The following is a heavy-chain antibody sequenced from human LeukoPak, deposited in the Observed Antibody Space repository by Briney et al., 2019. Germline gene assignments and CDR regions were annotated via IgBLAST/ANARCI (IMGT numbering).Heavy chain of an antibody. V-gene: IGHV3-7*01. Sequence: GGSLRLSCAASGFTFSERWMSWVRQAPGTGLEWVANIKEDGSEKFYVDSVKGRFTLSRDNAKNSLYLQMSGLRAEDTAVYYCARLDVEATLLFDYWGQGSLVIVSS. CDR3: ARLDVEATLLFDY. CDR2: IKEDGSEK. J-gene: IGHJ4*02. CDR1: GFTFSERW. D-gene: IGHD1-26*01.